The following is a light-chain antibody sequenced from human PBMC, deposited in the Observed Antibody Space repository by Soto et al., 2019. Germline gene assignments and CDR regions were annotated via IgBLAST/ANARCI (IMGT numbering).Light chain of an antibody. V-gene: IGLV1-40*01. CDR2: GNS. CDR3: QSYDSSLSGSDV. Sequence: QSVLTQPPSVSGAPGQRVTISCTGSSSNIGAGYDVHWYQQLPGTAPKLLIYGNSNRPSGVPDRFSDSKSGTSASLAITGLQAEDEADYYCQSYDSSLSGSDVFGTGTKVTVL. CDR1: SSNIGAGYD. J-gene: IGLJ1*01.